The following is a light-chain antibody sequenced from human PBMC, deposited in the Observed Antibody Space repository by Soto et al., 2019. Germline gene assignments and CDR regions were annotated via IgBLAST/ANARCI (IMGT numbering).Light chain of an antibody. J-gene: IGKJ1*01. Sequence: DIQMTQSPSTLSASVGDRVTITCRASQYINNYLAWYQQRPGVPPKLLIYDASSVESGVPSRFIGSGSGTEFTLTISSLQPDDFATYYCQQYNNYFRTFGQGTKVEIK. CDR3: QQYNNYFRT. CDR1: QYINNY. CDR2: DAS. V-gene: IGKV1-5*01.